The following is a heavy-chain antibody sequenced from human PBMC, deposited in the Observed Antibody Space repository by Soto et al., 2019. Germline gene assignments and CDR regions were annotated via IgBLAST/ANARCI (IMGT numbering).Heavy chain of an antibody. CDR2: IYYSGST. V-gene: IGHV4-31*03. Sequence: QVQLQESGPGLVKPSQTLSLTCTVSGGSISSGGYYWSWIRQHPGKGLEWIGYIYYSGSTYYNPSLKRRSTISVDTSKNQFSLKLSSVTAADTAVYYCASGSIWGAPMDVWGQGTTVTVSS. CDR1: GGSISSGGYY. CDR3: ASGSIWGAPMDV. D-gene: IGHD3-16*01. J-gene: IGHJ6*02.